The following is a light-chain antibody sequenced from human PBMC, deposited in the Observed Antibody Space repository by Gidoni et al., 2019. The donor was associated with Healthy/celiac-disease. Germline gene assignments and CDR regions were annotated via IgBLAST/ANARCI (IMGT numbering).Light chain of an antibody. J-gene: IGKJ1*01. V-gene: IGKV1-5*03. CDR2: KAS. CDR1: QSISSW. Sequence: DIQMTQSPSTLSASVGDRVTITCRAIQSISSWLAWYQQKPGKAPKLLIYKASSLESGVPSRFSGSGSGTEFTLTISSLQPDDFATYYCQQYNSYSGFGPGTKVEIK. CDR3: QQYNSYSG.